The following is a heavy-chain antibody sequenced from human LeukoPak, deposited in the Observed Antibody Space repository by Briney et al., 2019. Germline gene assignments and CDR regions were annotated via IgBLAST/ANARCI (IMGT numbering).Heavy chain of an antibody. Sequence: GGSLRLSCAGSGFTFSSYSMNWFRQAPGKGLEWVSFIRHSGENIYYADSLKGRFTISRDNAKNSLYLQMYSLRAEDTAVYYCARGFELITFGGAIGKLDWFDSWGQGTLVTVSS. CDR2: IRHSGENI. CDR1: GFTFSSYS. J-gene: IGHJ5*01. CDR3: ARGFELITFGGAIGKLDWFDS. V-gene: IGHV3-48*04. D-gene: IGHD3-16*02.